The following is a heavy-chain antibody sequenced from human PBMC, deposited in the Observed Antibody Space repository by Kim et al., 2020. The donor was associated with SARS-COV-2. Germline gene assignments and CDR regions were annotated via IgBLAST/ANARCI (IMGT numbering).Heavy chain of an antibody. J-gene: IGHJ3*01. CDR1: GFTFSDSP. CDR3: TRIHGTTLAFWYVFVV. V-gene: IGHV3-73*01. CDR2: IRSKVYSYAT. Sequence: GGSLRLSCAASGFTFSDSPIHWVRQASGKGLEWVGRIRSKVYSYATSYAASVKGRFTISRDDSESTAYLQMNSLKTEDTAVYYCTRIHGTTLAFWYVFVVGAQDPMVSVS. D-gene: IGHD3-3*02.